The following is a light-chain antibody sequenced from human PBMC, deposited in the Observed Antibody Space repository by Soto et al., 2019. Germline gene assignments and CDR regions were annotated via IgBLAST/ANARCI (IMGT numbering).Light chain of an antibody. CDR3: HHANSFPLT. CDR1: QGISSW. V-gene: IGKV1-12*01. J-gene: IGKJ5*01. Sequence: DIQMTQSPSSVSASVGDRVTITCRASQGISSWLAWYQQKPGQAPKLLIYTASTLQCGVPSRLSGSGSWTEFTLTISSLQPEDFATYYYHHANSFPLTFGQGTRLEIK. CDR2: TAS.